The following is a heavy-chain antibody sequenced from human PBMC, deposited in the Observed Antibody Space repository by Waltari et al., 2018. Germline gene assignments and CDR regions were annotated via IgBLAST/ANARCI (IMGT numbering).Heavy chain of an antibody. CDR2: IIPSCGTE. Sequence: QVQLVQSGAEVKKPGSSVKVSCKASGGTFSSYAISWVRQAPGQGLEWRGGIIPSCGTENYAQKVQGRVTITADESTSTAYMELSSLRSEDTAGYYCAREGITMVRGGGYFDYWGQGTLVTVSS. J-gene: IGHJ4*02. CDR3: AREGITMVRGGGYFDY. CDR1: GGTFSSYA. V-gene: IGHV1-69*01. D-gene: IGHD3-10*01.